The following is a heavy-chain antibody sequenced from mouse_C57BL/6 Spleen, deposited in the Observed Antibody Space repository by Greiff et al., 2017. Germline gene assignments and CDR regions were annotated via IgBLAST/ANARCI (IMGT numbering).Heavy chain of an antibody. CDR2: IDPETGGT. CDR1: GYTFTDYE. D-gene: IGHD1-1*01. J-gene: IGHJ1*03. V-gene: IGHV1-15*01. CDR3: AGSYGSSYWYFDG. Sequence: VQLQQSGAELVRPGASVTLSCKASGYTFTDYEMHWVKQTPVHGLEWIGAIDPETGGTAYNQKFKGKAILTADKSSSTAYMELRSLTSEDSAVYYCAGSYGSSYWYFDGWGKGTTVTVSS.